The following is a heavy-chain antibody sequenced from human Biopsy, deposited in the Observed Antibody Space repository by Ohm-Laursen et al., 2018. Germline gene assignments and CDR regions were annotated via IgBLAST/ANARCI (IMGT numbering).Heavy chain of an antibody. Sequence: GSSVKVSCKASGYDFLDFHIHWVRQVPGQGLEWIGHINPHTGVTKYAQKFLDRITMTGDTSISTAYMDLRRLTSADTGIYYCARPSGGVSTIGFDPWGQGTLVIVSS. CDR2: INPHTGVT. D-gene: IGHD5/OR15-5a*01. J-gene: IGHJ5*02. CDR1: GYDFLDFH. V-gene: IGHV1-2*05. CDR3: ARPSGGVSTIGFDP.